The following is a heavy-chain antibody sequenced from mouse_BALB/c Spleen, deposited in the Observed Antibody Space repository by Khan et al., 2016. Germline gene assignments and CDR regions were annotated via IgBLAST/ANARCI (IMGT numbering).Heavy chain of an antibody. CDR2: IWRGGYT. CDR1: GFSLTSYG. CDR3: AKEGGNWYFGV. V-gene: IGHV2-5-1*01. Sequence: VELVESGPSLVQPSQSLSISCTVSGFSLTSYGVHWVRQSPGRSLEWLVVIWRGGYTDYNKPFMSSLSITRDNSKSQVFFKMNSLQANDTAIYDCAKEGGNWYFGVWGAGTTVTVST. J-gene: IGHJ1*01.